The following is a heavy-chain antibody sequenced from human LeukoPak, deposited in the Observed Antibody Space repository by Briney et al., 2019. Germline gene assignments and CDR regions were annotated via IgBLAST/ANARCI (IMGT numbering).Heavy chain of an antibody. D-gene: IGHD3-22*01. Sequence: PSETLSLTCTVSGGSISSYCWSWIRQPPGKGLEWIGCIHYSGSTNYNPSLKSRVTISVDTSKNQFSLKLSSVTAADMAVYYCARVRDRSSYFYDLDYWGQGTLVTVSS. CDR3: ARVRDRSSYFYDLDY. J-gene: IGHJ4*02. CDR2: IHYSGST. CDR1: GGSISSYC. V-gene: IGHV4-59*01.